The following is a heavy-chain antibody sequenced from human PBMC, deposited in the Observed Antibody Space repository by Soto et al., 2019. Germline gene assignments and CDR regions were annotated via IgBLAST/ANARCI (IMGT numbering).Heavy chain of an antibody. D-gene: IGHD3-16*02. CDR3: ARDHYDYVWGSYRLVGAFDI. CDR2: ISYDGSNK. V-gene: IGHV3-30-3*01. CDR1: GFTFSSYA. Sequence: GGSLRLSCAASGFTFSSYAMHWVRQAPGKGLEWVAVISYDGSNKYYADSVKGRFTISRDNSKNTLYLQMNRLSAEDTAVYYCARDHYDYVWGSYRLVGAFDIWGQGTMVTVSS. J-gene: IGHJ3*02.